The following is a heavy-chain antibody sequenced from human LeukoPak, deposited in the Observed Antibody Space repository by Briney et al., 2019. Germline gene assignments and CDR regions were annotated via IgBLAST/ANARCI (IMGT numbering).Heavy chain of an antibody. Sequence: GASVKVSCKASGYTFTGYFMHWVRQAPGQGLEWMGWINPDSGVTNYAQRFQGWVTMTRDTSISTAYMDLRRLTSDDTAVYYCVRETAIGTRMFDSWGQGTLVTVSS. D-gene: IGHD1-1*01. CDR2: INPDSGVT. CDR3: VRETAIGTRMFDS. CDR1: GYTFTGYF. J-gene: IGHJ4*02. V-gene: IGHV1-2*04.